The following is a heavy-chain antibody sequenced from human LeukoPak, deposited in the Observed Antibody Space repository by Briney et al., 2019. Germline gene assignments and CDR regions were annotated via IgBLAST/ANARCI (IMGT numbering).Heavy chain of an antibody. Sequence: SETLSLTCSVSGDSISRRSSYWTWIRQPAGRGLEWIGRVYSTGTPNYNPSLKSRVTMSVDTSKNQFSLTLNSVTAADTALYFCARGLQERDIXRGFDFXXXGILVTV. CDR1: GDSISRRSSY. V-gene: IGHV4-61*02. CDR2: VYSTGTP. J-gene: IGHJ4*01. D-gene: IGHD2-15*01. CDR3: ARGLQERDIXRGFDF.